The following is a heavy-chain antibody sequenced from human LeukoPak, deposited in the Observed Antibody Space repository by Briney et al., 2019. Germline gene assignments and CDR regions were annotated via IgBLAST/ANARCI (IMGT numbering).Heavy chain of an antibody. CDR1: GFSFTAYS. CDR3: ARRFDS. Sequence: GGSLRLSCAASGFSFTAYSMNWVRQAPGRGLEWISYVGPGGDIYYADSVTGRFTVSRDTAKNSLYLQMNGLRVEDTAVYYCARRFDSWGQGTLVTVSS. J-gene: IGHJ4*02. V-gene: IGHV3-48*01. CDR2: VGPGGDI.